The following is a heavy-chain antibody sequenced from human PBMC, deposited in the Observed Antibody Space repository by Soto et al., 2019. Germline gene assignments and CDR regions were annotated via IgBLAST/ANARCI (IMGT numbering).Heavy chain of an antibody. CDR1: GGSISTYY. CDR2: IYYNGNT. Sequence: SETLSLTCTVSGGSISTYYWSWIRQPPGKGLECIGYIYYNGNTNYNPSLKSRVTISVDTSKNQFTLNLNSVTAADTAVYYCARHATRSYDYWGQGTLVTVSS. V-gene: IGHV4-59*08. J-gene: IGHJ4*02. CDR3: ARHATRSYDY.